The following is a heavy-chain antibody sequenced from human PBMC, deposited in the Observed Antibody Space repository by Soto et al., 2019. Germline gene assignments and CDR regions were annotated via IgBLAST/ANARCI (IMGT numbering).Heavy chain of an antibody. CDR3: ARRAWENSDAFDI. D-gene: IGHD1-26*01. J-gene: IGHJ3*02. V-gene: IGHV1-18*04. CDR1: GYTFTSYG. CDR2: VSTFNGNT. Sequence: GASVKVSCKASGYTFTSYGISWVRQAPGQGLEWMGWVSTFNGNTNYAQKVQGRVTMTPDTSTSTAYMELRSLRSDDTAVYYCARRAWENSDAFDIWGQGTMVTVSS.